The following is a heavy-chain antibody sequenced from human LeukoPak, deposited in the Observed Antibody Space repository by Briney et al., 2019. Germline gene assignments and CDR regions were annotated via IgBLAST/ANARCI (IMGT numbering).Heavy chain of an antibody. CDR1: GGTFSSYA. D-gene: IGHD3-9*01. Sequence: SSVKVSCKASGGTFSSYAISWVRQAPGQGLEWMGGIIPIFGTANYAQKFQGRVTITTDESTSTAYMELSSLRSEDTAVYYCARDSAEDGSLLRYFDWLHPRYWYYYMDVWGKGTTVTVSS. CDR3: ARDSAEDGSLLRYFDWLHPRYWYYYMDV. V-gene: IGHV1-69*05. J-gene: IGHJ6*03. CDR2: IIPIFGTA.